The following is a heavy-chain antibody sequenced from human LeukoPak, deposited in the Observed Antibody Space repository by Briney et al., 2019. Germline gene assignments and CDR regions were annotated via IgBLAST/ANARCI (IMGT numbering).Heavy chain of an antibody. D-gene: IGHD3-22*01. CDR1: GGTFSSYA. Sequence: ASVKVSCKASGGTFSSYAISWVRQAPGQGLEWMGWISAYNGNTNYAQKLQGRVTMTTDTSTSTAYMELRSLRSDDTAVYYCARGEDYDSSGLIDYWGQGTLVTVSS. CDR3: ARGEDYDSSGLIDY. CDR2: ISAYNGNT. J-gene: IGHJ4*02. V-gene: IGHV1-18*01.